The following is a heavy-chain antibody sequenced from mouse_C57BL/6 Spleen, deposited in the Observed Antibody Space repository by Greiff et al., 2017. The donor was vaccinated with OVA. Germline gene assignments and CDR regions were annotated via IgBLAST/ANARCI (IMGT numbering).Heavy chain of an antibody. V-gene: IGHV1-55*01. D-gene: IGHD4-1*01. Sequence: QVQLQQPGAELVKPGASVKMSCKASGYTFTSYWITWVKQRPGQGLEWIGDIYPGSGSTNYNEKFKSKATLTVDTSSSTAYMQLSSLTSEDSAVYYCARWLGREYYAMDYWGQGTSVTVSS. J-gene: IGHJ4*01. CDR1: GYTFTSYW. CDR2: IYPGSGST. CDR3: ARWLGREYYAMDY.